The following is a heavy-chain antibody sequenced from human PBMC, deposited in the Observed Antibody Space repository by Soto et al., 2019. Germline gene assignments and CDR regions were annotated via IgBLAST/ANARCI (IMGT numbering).Heavy chain of an antibody. CDR1: GFSVSSNY. CDR3: AKDRPRRTSGYFFDY. V-gene: IGHV3-66*01. J-gene: IGHJ4*02. Sequence: GGSLRLSCAVSGFSVSSNYMSWVCQAPGKGLEWVSILCSGANTHNADSVRGTFTISRDNSKNTLYLQTNSLRAEDTALYYCAKDRPRRTSGYFFDYWGQGTPVTVSS. CDR2: LCSGANT. D-gene: IGHD1-1*01.